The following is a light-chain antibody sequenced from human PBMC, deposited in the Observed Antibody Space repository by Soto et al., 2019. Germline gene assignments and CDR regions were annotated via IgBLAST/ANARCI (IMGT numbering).Light chain of an antibody. V-gene: IGLV2-23*02. J-gene: IGLJ1*01. CDR3: CSYAGISASHV. CDR1: SSDVGSYNL. Sequence: QSVLTQPASVSGSPVQSITISCTGTSSDVGSYNLVSWYQQHPGKAPKLIIYEVSKRPSGVSNRFSGSKSGITASLTISGLQAEDEADYYCCSYAGISASHVFRTGTKVTVL. CDR2: EVS.